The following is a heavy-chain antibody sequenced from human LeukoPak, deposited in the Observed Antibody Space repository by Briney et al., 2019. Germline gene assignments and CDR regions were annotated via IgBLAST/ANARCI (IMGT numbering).Heavy chain of an antibody. J-gene: IGHJ4*02. CDR2: ISSSSSYI. CDR3: ARDPLAVAGTGTGY. CDR1: GFTFSSYS. D-gene: IGHD6-19*01. V-gene: IGHV3-21*01. Sequence: GGSLRLSCAASGFTFSSYSMNWVRQAPGKGLEWVSSISSSSSYIYYADSVKGRFTISRDNAKNSLYLQMNSLRGEDTAVYYCARDPLAVAGTGTGYWGQGTLVTVSS.